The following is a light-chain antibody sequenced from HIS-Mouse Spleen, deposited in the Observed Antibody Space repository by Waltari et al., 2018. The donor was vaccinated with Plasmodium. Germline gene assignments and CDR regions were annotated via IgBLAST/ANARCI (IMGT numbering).Light chain of an antibody. J-gene: IGKJ1*01. CDR2: KAS. Sequence: DIQMTQSPSTLSASVGDRVTITCRASQSISSWLAWYQQKPGKAPKLLIYKASSVERGVPARFSGSGSGTEFTLTISSLQPDDFATYYCQQYNSYWTFGQGTKVEIK. V-gene: IGKV1-5*03. CDR3: QQYNSYWT. CDR1: QSISSW.